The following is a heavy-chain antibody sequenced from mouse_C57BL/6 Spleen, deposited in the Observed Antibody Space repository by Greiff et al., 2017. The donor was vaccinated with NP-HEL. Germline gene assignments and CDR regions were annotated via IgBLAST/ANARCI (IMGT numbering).Heavy chain of an antibody. D-gene: IGHD1-1*01. CDR3: ARSTVDGFDY. CDR1: GYTFTNYW. Sequence: QVHVKQSGAELVRPGTSVKMSCKASGYTFTNYWIGWAKQRPGHGLEWIGDIYPGGGYTNYNEKFKGKATLTADKSSSTAYMQFSSLTSEDSAIYYCARSTVDGFDYWGQGTTLTVSS. V-gene: IGHV1-63*01. J-gene: IGHJ2*01. CDR2: IYPGGGYT.